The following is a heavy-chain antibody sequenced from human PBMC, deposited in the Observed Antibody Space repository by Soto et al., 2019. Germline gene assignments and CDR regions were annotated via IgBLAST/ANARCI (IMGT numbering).Heavy chain of an antibody. CDR1: GGSFRYFY. V-gene: IGHV4-34*01. CDR3: TRAERFRRSGFEP. CDR2: VNHSGEA. Sequence: SETLSHSCGVYGGSFRYFYWIWVRKPRGKCLEWIGEVNHSGEATYNPSLQSRITISLDTSNNQFSLKMTSVTAADTAMYFCTRAERFRRSGFEPWRQATQVTVAS. D-gene: IGHD3-10*01. J-gene: IGHJ5*02.